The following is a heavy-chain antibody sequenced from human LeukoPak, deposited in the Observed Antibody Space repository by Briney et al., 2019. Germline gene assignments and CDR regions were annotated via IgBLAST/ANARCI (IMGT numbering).Heavy chain of an antibody. Sequence: GGSLRLSCAASGLTLKNFAMSWVRQAPGKGLEWLAVTSGDEDSTHYADSVRGHFVISTDNSKHTSFLHMNSLRAEDTAVYYCTIDLMAGFSSGPHFGYWGQGTLVAVSS. CDR3: TIDLMAGFSSGPHFGY. D-gene: IGHD2-15*01. V-gene: IGHV3-23*01. J-gene: IGHJ4*02. CDR1: GLTLKNFA. CDR2: TSGDEDST.